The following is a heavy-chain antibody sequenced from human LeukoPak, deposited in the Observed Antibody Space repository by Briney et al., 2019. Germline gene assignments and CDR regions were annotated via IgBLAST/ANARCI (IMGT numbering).Heavy chain of an antibody. D-gene: IGHD3-10*01. CDR2: ISWDGGST. J-gene: IGHJ4*02. CDR3: AKDLWGFGSGSPLDY. V-gene: IGHV3-43D*03. CDR1: GFTFDDYA. Sequence: SGESLKISCAASGFTFDDYAMHWVRQAPGNGLEWVSLISWDGGSTYYADSVKGRFTISRDNSKNSLYLQMNSLRAEDTALYYCAKDLWGFGSGSPLDYWGQGTLVTVSS.